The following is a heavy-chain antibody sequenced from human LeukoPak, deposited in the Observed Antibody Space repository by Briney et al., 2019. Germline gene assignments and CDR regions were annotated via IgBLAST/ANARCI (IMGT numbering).Heavy chain of an antibody. CDR1: GYTFTSYY. CDR3: ARGGNGSVLRFLEWLPYYYYYGMDV. V-gene: IGHV1-46*01. Sequence: ASVKVSCKASGYTFTSYYMQWVRQAPGQGLEWMGIINPSGGSTSYEQKFQGRVTMTRDTSTSTVYMELSSLRSEDTAVYYCARGGNGSVLRFLEWLPYYYYYGMDVWGQGTTVTVSS. CDR2: INPSGGST. J-gene: IGHJ6*02. D-gene: IGHD3-3*01.